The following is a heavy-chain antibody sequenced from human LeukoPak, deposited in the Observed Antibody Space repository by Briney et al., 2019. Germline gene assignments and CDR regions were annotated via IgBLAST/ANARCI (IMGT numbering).Heavy chain of an antibody. Sequence: HPGESLRLSCAASGFTFSSYAMSWVSQAPGKGLEWLSAISGSDGSRYYSGSLKGRFTISRDNSKSTLYLQMTSLRAEDTAVYYCAKSSPIAAAGEVSDFWGQGTLVTVS. CDR1: GFTFSSYA. V-gene: IGHV3-23*01. CDR2: ISGSDGSR. J-gene: IGHJ4*02. D-gene: IGHD6-13*01. CDR3: AKSSPIAAAGEVSDF.